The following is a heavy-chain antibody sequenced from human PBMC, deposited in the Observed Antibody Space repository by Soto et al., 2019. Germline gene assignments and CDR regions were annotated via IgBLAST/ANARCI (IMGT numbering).Heavy chain of an antibody. J-gene: IGHJ4*02. V-gene: IGHV1-46*01. D-gene: IGHD6-13*01. CDR3: GRDIYVSTAAAGPDY. Sequence: ASVKVSCKASGYTFTKYYMHWVRQAPGQGLEWMGVINPSDGSTAFAQNFQGRITMTRDTSTSTVYMELNSLRSEDTAVYYCGRDIYVSTAAAGPDYWGQVTLLTVSS. CDR1: GYTFTKYY. CDR2: INPSDGST.